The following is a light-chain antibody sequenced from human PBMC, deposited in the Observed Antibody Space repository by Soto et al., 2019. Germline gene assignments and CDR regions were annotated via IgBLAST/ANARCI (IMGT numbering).Light chain of an antibody. CDR2: DNN. CDR1: SSNIGNNY. J-gene: IGLJ3*02. CDR3: GTWDSSLSAKV. V-gene: IGLV1-51*01. Sequence: QSVLTQPPSVSAAPGQKVTISCSGSSSNIGNNYVSWYQQLPGTALKLLIYDNNKRPSGIPDRFSGSKSGTSATLGITGLQTGDEADYYCGTWDSSLSAKVFGGGTKLTVL.